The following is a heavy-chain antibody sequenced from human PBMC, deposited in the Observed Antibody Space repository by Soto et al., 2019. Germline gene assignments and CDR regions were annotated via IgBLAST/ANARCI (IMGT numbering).Heavy chain of an antibody. CDR3: ARLYCISTSCYLGMDV. D-gene: IGHD2-2*01. V-gene: IGHV1-18*01. CDR1: GYTFTSYG. Sequence: QVQLVQSGAEVKKPGASVKVSCKASGYTFTSYGISWVRQAPGQGLEWMGWISAYNGNTNYAQKLQGRVTMTTXTXTCXACMELRSLRSDDTAVYYCARLYCISTSCYLGMDVWGQGTTVTVSS. J-gene: IGHJ6*02. CDR2: ISAYNGNT.